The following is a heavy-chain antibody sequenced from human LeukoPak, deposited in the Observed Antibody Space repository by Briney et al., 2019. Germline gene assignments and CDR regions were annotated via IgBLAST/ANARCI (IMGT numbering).Heavy chain of an antibody. CDR3: AIFAVAGLPQDY. CDR2: INPNSGGA. D-gene: IGHD6-19*01. J-gene: IGHJ4*02. Sequence: RASVKVSCKASGYTFTGHYMHRVRQAPGQGLEWMGWINPNSGGARFAEKFQGRVTMTRDTSITTSYVELSRLRSDDTAVYYCAIFAVAGLPQDYWGQGTLVIVSS. V-gene: IGHV1-2*02. CDR1: GYTFTGHY.